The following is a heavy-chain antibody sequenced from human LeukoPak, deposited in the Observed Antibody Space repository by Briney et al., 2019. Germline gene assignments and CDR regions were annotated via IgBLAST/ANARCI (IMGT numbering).Heavy chain of an antibody. CDR2: IKQDGGET. D-gene: IGHD3-16*01. CDR1: GSTLRTNW. CDR3: ARWGGYTDY. J-gene: IGHJ4*02. V-gene: IGHV3-7*01. Sequence: GGPLRLSCAALGSTLRTNWMTWVRQAPGKGLEWVAHIKQDGGETYYVDSVKGRFSISRDNAKNSLYLQMDSLRAEDTAVYYCARWGGYTDYWGQGTLVTVSS.